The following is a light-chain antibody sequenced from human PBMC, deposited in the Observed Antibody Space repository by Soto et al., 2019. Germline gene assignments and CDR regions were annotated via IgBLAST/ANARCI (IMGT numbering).Light chain of an antibody. Sequence: ERVVTQSPGTLSLSPGERATLSCRASQSLGASYLAWYQQKPGQAPRLLIYRTSNRATGIPARFSGSGSGTDFTLTISSLDPEDFAVYYCQQRSNWPPWTFGQGTKVDIK. CDR1: QSLGASY. V-gene: IGKV3-11*01. CDR2: RTS. CDR3: QQRSNWPPWT. J-gene: IGKJ1*01.